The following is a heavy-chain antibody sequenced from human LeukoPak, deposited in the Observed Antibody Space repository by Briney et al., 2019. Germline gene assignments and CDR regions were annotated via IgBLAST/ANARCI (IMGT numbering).Heavy chain of an antibody. J-gene: IGHJ4*02. CDR3: AGNYYDRTGSSY. CDR2: IIPIFGTA. CDR1: GCTFSSYA. D-gene: IGHD3-22*01. Sequence: SVKVSCKASGCTFSSYAISWVRQAPGQGLEWMGGIIPIFGTANYAQNFQGRVTITWDESTTTAYMELSSLRSEDTAVYYCAGNYYDRTGSSYWGQGTLVTVSS. V-gene: IGHV1-69*13.